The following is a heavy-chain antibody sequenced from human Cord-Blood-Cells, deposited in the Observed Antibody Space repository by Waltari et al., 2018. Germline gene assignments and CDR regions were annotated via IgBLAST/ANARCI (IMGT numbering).Heavy chain of an antibody. CDR2: ISGSGGST. CDR3: AKGGTGDLAFDI. V-gene: IGHV3-23*01. D-gene: IGHD7-27*01. CDR1: GFTFSSYA. J-gene: IGHJ3*02. Sequence: EVQLLESGGGLVQPGGSLRLSCAASGFTFSSYAMSWVRQAPGKGLELVSAISGSGGSTYYADSVKGRFTISRDNSKNTLYLQMNSLRAEDTAVYYCAKGGTGDLAFDIWGQGTMVTVSS.